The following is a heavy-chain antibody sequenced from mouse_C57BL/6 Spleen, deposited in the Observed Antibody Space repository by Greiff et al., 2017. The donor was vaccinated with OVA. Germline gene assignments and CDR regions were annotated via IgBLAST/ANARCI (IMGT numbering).Heavy chain of an antibody. CDR1: GYTSTDYY. CDR2: INPNNGGT. D-gene: IGHD2-1*01. J-gene: IGHJ1*03. V-gene: IGHV1-26*01. Sequence: VQLQQSGPELVKPGASVKISCKASGYTSTDYYMNWVKQSHGKSLEWIGDINPNNGGTSYNQKFKGKATLTVDKSSSTAYMELRSLTSEDSAVYYCARYGNYWYFDVWGTGTTVTVSS. CDR3: ARYGNYWYFDV.